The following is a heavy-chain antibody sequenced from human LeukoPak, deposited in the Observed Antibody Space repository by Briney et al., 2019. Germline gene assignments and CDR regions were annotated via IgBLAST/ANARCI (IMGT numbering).Heavy chain of an antibody. J-gene: IGHJ4*02. CDR3: AKELGDPDY. D-gene: IGHD1-26*01. CDR2: ISYAGSNK. Sequence: GGSLRLPCAASGFTFSNYGMHWVRQAPGKGLEWVAVISYAGSNKYYAESVKGRFTISRDNSKNTVYLQMNSLRAEDTAVYYCAKELGDPDYWGQGTLVTVSS. V-gene: IGHV3-30*18. CDR1: GFTFSNYG.